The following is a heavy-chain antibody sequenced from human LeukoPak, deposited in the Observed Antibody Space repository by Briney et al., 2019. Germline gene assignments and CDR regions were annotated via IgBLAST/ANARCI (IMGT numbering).Heavy chain of an antibody. CDR2: TRNKANSYTT. D-gene: IGHD6-6*01. J-gene: IGHJ4*02. V-gene: IGHV3-72*01. CDR1: GFTFSDHY. CDR3: ATYGSSIAARVFDY. Sequence: GGSLRLSCAASGFTFSDHYMDWVRQAPGKGLEWVGRTRNKANSYTTEYAASVKGRFTISRDDSKNSLYLQMNSLKTEDTAVYYCATYGSSIAARVFDYWGQGTLVTVSS.